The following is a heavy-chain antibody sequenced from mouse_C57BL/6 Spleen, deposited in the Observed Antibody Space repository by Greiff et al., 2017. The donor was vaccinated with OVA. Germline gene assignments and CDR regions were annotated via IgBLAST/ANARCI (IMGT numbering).Heavy chain of an antibody. V-gene: IGHV1-55*01. Sequence: QVQLQQSGAELVKPGASVKMSCKASGYTFTSYWITWVKQRPGQGLEWIGDIYPGSGSTNYNEKFKSKATLTVDTSSSTAYMQLSSLTSEDSAVYYCARDYYGYDDYFDYWGQGTTLTVSS. D-gene: IGHD2-2*01. CDR2: IYPGSGST. CDR1: GYTFTSYW. J-gene: IGHJ2*01. CDR3: ARDYYGYDDYFDY.